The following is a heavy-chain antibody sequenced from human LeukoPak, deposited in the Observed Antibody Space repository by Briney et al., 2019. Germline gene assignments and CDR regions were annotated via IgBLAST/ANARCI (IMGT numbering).Heavy chain of an antibody. CDR2: ISSSGNTI. CDR1: GFTFSDYH. V-gene: IGHV3-11*04. CDR3: ARGGIAAVGFAFDI. J-gene: IGHJ3*02. Sequence: GGSLRLSCAVSGFTFSDYHMSWIRQAPGKGLEWVSYISSSGNTIYYADSVKGRFTISRDNAKNSLYLQMNSLRAEDTAVYYCARGGIAAVGFAFDIWGQGTMVTVSS. D-gene: IGHD6-13*01.